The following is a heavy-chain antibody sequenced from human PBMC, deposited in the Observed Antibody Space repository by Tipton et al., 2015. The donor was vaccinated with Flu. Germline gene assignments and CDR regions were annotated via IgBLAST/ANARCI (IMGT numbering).Heavy chain of an antibody. Sequence: TLSLTCSVSGASIHTDDYYWSWIRQPPGKGLEWIGYIFYSASTYYNLSLKSRAIISVDSSKNQFSLKLTSVTVADTAVYFCARQKAVAGTFCFDPWGQGTLVTVSS. CDR2: IFYSAST. CDR1: GASIHTDDYY. V-gene: IGHV4-30-4*01. D-gene: IGHD6-19*01. CDR3: ARQKAVAGTFCFDP. J-gene: IGHJ5*02.